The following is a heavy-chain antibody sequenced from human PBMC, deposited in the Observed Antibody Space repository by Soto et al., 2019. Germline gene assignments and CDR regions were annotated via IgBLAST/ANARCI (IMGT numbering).Heavy chain of an antibody. CDR3: ARAQRFSEWVHT. V-gene: IGHV4-4*07. J-gene: IGHJ1*01. D-gene: IGHD3-3*01. CDR1: GGAIIGYY. CDR2: IYSSGST. Sequence: SATLSLTCTVTGGAIIGYYWTWIRQSAGEGLEWIGRIYSSGSTNYNPSLKSRVTISLDTSMNYFSLRMSSVTAADTAVYYCARAQRFSEWVHTWRQGTLVT.